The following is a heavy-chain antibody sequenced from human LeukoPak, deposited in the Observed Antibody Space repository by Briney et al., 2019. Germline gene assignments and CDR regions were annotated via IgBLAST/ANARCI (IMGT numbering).Heavy chain of an antibody. D-gene: IGHD6-19*01. V-gene: IGHV1-2*02. Sequence: GASVKVSCKASGYTFTGYYMHWVRQAPGRGLEWMGWINPNSGGTNYAQKFQGRVTMTRDTSISTAYMELSRLRSDDTAVYYCARAVRRVAVAGTYPGYFQHWGQGTLVTVSS. CDR3: ARAVRRVAVAGTYPGYFQH. CDR1: GYTFTGYY. J-gene: IGHJ1*01. CDR2: INPNSGGT.